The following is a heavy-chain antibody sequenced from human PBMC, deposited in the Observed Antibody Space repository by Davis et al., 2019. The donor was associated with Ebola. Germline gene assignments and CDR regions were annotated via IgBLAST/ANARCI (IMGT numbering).Heavy chain of an antibody. CDR3: ARPAYANEDAFDI. Sequence: PSETLSLTCTVSGGSISSGDYYWSWIRQPPGKGLEWIGYIYYSGSTYYNPSLKSRVTISVDTSKNQFSLKLSSVTAADTAVYYCARPAYANEDAFDIWGQGTMVTVSS. CDR1: GGSISSGDYY. D-gene: IGHD1-1*01. V-gene: IGHV4-30-4*08. J-gene: IGHJ3*02. CDR2: IYYSGST.